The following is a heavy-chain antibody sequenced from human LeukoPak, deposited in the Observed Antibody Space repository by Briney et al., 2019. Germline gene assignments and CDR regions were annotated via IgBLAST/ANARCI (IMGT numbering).Heavy chain of an antibody. D-gene: IGHD3-10*01. CDR3: ARGNLWVGELFPNWFDP. V-gene: IGHV4-61*02. CDR2: IYTSGST. J-gene: IGHJ5*02. CDR1: GGSISSGSYY. Sequence: SGTLSLTCSVSGGSISSGSYYWSWIRQPAGKGLEWIGRIYTSGSTNYNPSLKSRVTISVDTSKNQFSLKLRSVTAADTAVYYCARGNLWVGELFPNWFDPWGQGTLVTVSS.